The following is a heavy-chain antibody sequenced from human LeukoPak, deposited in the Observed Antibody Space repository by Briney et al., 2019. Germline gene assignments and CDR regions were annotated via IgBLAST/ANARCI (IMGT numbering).Heavy chain of an antibody. D-gene: IGHD1-26*01. J-gene: IGHJ4*02. V-gene: IGHV4-30-4*07. CDR1: GGSISSGGYS. Sequence: SETLSLTCAVSGGSISSGGYSWSWIRQPPGKGLEWIGYIYYSGSTYYNPSLKSRVTISVDTSKNQFSLKLSSVTAADTAVYYCASKPGSYLRYHLREVWGQGTLVTVSS. CDR3: ASKPGSYLRYHLREV. CDR2: IYYSGST.